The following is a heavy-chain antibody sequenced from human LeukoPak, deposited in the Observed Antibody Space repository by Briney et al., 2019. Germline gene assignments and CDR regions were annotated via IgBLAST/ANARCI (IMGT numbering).Heavy chain of an antibody. CDR2: MNPNSGNT. V-gene: IGHV1-8*01. D-gene: IGHD3-10*01. CDR1: GYTFTSYD. Sequence: ASVKVSCKASGYTFTSYDINWVRQATGQGLEWMGWMNPNSGNTGYAQKFQGRVTMTRNTSISTAYMELSSLRSEDTAVYYCARGPHSGGSGSYYLPDYWGQGTLVTVSS. J-gene: IGHJ4*02. CDR3: ARGPHSGGSGSYYLPDY.